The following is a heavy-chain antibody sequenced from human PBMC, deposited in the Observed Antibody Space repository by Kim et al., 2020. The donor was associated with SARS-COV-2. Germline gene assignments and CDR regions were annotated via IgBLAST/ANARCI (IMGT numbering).Heavy chain of an antibody. CDR3: AKDGSSDVSYYYGSGSQRPYYYYYYGMDV. CDR2: ISGSGGST. CDR1: GFTFSSYA. D-gene: IGHD3-10*01. V-gene: IGHV3-23*01. J-gene: IGHJ6*02. Sequence: GGSLRLSCAASGFTFSSYAMSWVRQAPGKGLEWVSAISGSGGSTYYADSVKGRFTISRDNSKNTLYLQMNSLRAEDTAVYYCAKDGSSDVSYYYGSGSQRPYYYYYYGMDVWGQGTTVTVSS.